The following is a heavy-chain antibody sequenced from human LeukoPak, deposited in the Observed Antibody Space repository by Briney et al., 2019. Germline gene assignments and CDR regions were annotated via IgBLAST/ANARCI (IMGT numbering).Heavy chain of an antibody. Sequence: KPSETLSLTCTVSGGSISTSAFSWGWIRQPPGKGLEWIGSIYDSGNEFYNPSLKSRVTISADTSKNQSSLKLNSVTAADTAMYYCARQISDYYYYYMDVWGEGITVTVSS. CDR3: ARQISDYYYYYMDV. D-gene: IGHD2/OR15-2a*01. V-gene: IGHV4-39*01. CDR1: GGSISTSAFS. CDR2: IYDSGNE. J-gene: IGHJ6*03.